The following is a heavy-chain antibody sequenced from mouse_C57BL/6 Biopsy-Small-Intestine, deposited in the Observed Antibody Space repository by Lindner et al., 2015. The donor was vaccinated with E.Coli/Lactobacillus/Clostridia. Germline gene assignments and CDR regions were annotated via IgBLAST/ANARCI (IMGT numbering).Heavy chain of an antibody. CDR2: INIGNGNT. D-gene: IGHD6-1*01. CDR1: GYVFTTSA. CDR3: TRVGMGDISAGGENYDY. V-gene: IGHV1-62-2*01. Sequence: SVKVSCKASGYVFTTSAMHWVRQAPGQRPEWMGWINIGNGNTRFSQRFQDRLIFTRDTSANIGYMELRSLTSEDTAVYYCTRVGMGDISAGGENYDYWGQGTLVTVSS. J-gene: IGHJ4*01.